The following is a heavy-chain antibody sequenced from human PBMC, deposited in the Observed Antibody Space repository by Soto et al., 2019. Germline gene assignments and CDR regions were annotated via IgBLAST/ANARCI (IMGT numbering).Heavy chain of an antibody. J-gene: IGHJ4*02. V-gene: IGHV4-39*01. D-gene: IGHD4-17*01. CDR3: ARQKTTGPRRSGVHSRAFYYFDS. CDR1: GGSVASSNYY. CDR2: IYYGGYT. Sequence: QLHLQESGPGLVKPSETLSLTCTVSGGSVASSNYYWGWVRQSPGKGLEWIGTIYYGGYTNYNPSLKSRATLSVDPAKDQFFLNLRSVTAADMGTYFCARQKTTGPRRSGVHSRAFYYFDSWGRGTRVTVSS.